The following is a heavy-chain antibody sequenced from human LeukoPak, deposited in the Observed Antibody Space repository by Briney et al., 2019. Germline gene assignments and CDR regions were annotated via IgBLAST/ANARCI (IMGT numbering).Heavy chain of an antibody. D-gene: IGHD1-26*01. CDR3: ATEMKVGATDY. V-gene: IGHV3-30*03. CDR2: MSHDGSNK. CDR1: GVTFNSYG. J-gene: IGHJ4*02. Sequence: GGSLRLSCAASGVTFNSYGMHWVRQAPGKGLEWVAVMSHDGSNKYYADSVKGRFTISRDNSKNTLYLQMNSLRAEDTAVYFCATEMKVGATDYWGQGTLVTVSS.